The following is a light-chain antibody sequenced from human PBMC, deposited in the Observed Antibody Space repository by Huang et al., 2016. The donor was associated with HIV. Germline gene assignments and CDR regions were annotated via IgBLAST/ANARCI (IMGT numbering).Light chain of an antibody. CDR2: KVS. V-gene: IGKV2-30*02. CDR1: HSLLHSDGNTY. Sequence: DVVFTQSPLSLPVTLGQPASISCKSSHSLLHSDGNTYFNWFLQRPGQSPRRLIYKVSNRDFGVPARVSGSGSGADFTLTISRVEADDIGVYYCMQGTHWPQTFGQGTKVEVK. CDR3: MQGTHWPQT. J-gene: IGKJ1*01.